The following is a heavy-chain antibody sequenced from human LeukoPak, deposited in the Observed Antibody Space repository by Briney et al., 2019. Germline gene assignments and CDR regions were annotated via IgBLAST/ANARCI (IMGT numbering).Heavy chain of an antibody. CDR3: ARQWELRGWFDP. V-gene: IGHV4-59*08. D-gene: IGHD1-26*01. Sequence: SDTLSLTCTVSGGSISSYYWSWIRQPPGKGLEWIGYIYYSGSTNYNPSLKSRVTISVDTSKNQFSLKLSSVTAADTAVYYCARQWELRGWFDPWGQGTLVTVSS. CDR1: GGSISSYY. J-gene: IGHJ5*02. CDR2: IYYSGST.